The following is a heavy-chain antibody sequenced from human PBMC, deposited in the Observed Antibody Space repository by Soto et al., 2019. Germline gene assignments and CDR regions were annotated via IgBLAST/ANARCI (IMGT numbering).Heavy chain of an antibody. D-gene: IGHD6-19*01. CDR1: GFTFSSYS. CDR2: ISSSGTYI. V-gene: IGHV3-21*01. Sequence: LRLSCAASGFTFSSYSMNWVRQAPGKGLEWVSSISSSGTYIYYADSVKGRFTISRDNAKNSLYLQMNSLRAEDTAAYYCARTLRAVAALDTFDIWGQGTMVTVSS. J-gene: IGHJ3*02. CDR3: ARTLRAVAALDTFDI.